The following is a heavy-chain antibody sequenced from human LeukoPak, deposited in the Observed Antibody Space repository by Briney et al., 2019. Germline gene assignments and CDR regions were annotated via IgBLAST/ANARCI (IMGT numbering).Heavy chain of an antibody. CDR2: IYYSGST. V-gene: IGHV4-61*01. CDR3: ARAYSSGWHNWFDP. Sequence: SETLSLTCTVSGGSVSSGSYYWSWIRQPPGKKLEWIGYIYYSGSTYYNPSLKSRVTMSRDTSKNQFSLKLSFVTAADTAMYYCARAYSSGWHNWFDPWGQGTLVTVSS. D-gene: IGHD6-19*01. CDR1: GGSVSSGSYY. J-gene: IGHJ5*02.